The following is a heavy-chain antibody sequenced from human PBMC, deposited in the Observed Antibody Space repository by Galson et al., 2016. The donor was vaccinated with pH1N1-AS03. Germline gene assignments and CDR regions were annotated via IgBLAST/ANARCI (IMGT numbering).Heavy chain of an antibody. D-gene: IGHD1-26*01. Sequence: PALVKPTQTLTLTCTISGFSLTTGGVGVAWVRQPPGKALGWLAHIYWNDNKLYRPSLKTRLTITKDTSKNQVVLSMTNMDPTDTATYYCARRSWDPKEGFDYWGQGTLVTVSS. CDR1: GFSLTTGGVG. J-gene: IGHJ4*02. CDR2: IYWNDNK. CDR3: ARRSWDPKEGFDY. V-gene: IGHV2-5*01.